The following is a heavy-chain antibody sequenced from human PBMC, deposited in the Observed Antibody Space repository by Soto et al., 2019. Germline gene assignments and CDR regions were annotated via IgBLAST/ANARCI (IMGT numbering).Heavy chain of an antibody. Sequence: QVQLVESGGGVVQPGRSLRLSCAASGFTFSSYGMHWVRQAPGKGLEWVAVISYDGSNKYYADSVKGRFTISRDNSKNTLYLQMNSLRAEDTAVYYCAKDRDCSSTRCPFDPWGQGTLVTVSS. V-gene: IGHV3-30*18. CDR2: ISYDGSNK. J-gene: IGHJ5*02. CDR3: AKDRDCSSTRCPFDP. D-gene: IGHD2-2*01. CDR1: GFTFSSYG.